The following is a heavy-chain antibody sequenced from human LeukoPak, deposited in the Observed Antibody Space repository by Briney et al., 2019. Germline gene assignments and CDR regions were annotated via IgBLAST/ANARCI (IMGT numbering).Heavy chain of an antibody. J-gene: IGHJ4*02. CDR2: FDPEDGET. CDR3: ATQSSGWYDCYNY. Sequence: GASVKVSCKVSGYTLTELSMHWVRQAPGKGLEWMGGFDPEDGETIYAQKFQGRVTMTEDTSTDTAYMELSSLGSEDTAAYYCATQSSGWYDCYNYWGQGTLVTVSS. D-gene: IGHD6-19*01. V-gene: IGHV1-24*01. CDR1: GYTLTELS.